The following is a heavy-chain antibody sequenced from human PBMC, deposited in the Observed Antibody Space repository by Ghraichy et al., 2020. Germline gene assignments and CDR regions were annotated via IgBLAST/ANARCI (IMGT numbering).Heavy chain of an antibody. Sequence: LSLTCAASGFTFSSYAMDWVRQALGKGLEWLSYITSSGTTIYYADSVKGRFTISRDNAKNSLYLQMSSLRDEDTAVYYCAREGGNYCSGGSCSRDFDYWGQGTLVTVSS. D-gene: IGHD2-15*01. CDR3: AREGGNYCSGGSCSRDFDY. J-gene: IGHJ4*02. CDR1: GFTFSSYA. CDR2: ITSSGTTI. V-gene: IGHV3-48*02.